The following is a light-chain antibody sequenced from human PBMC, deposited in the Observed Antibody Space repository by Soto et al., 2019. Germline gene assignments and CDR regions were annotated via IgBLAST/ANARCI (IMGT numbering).Light chain of an antibody. J-gene: IGKJ1*01. Sequence: IQLTQSPSSLSASVGDRVTITCRASQGISSYLDWYQQNPVKAPKLLIYAASTLQSGVPSRFSGSGFGTDFTLTISSLQPADFETYYCPQLNSYPPTFGHGTKVEIK. V-gene: IGKV1-9*01. CDR3: PQLNSYPPT. CDR1: QGISSY. CDR2: AAS.